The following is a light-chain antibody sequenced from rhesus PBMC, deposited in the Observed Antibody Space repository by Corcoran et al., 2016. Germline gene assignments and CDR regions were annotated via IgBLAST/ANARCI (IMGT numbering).Light chain of an antibody. Sequence: DIQMTQSPSSLSASVGDRVTITCRASQGISDYLSWYQQKPGKAPKHLIYAASMLESGVPSRFSGSGSGTEFTLTISSLQPEGFAAYYCLQGYSTPFTFGPGTKLDIK. J-gene: IGKJ3*01. V-gene: IGKV1-36*02. CDR1: QGISDY. CDR2: AAS. CDR3: LQGYSTPFT.